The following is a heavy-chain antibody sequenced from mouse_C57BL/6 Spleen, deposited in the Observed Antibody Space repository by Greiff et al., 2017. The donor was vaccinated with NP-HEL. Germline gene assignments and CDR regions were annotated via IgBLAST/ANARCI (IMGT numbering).Heavy chain of an antibody. Sequence: QVQLQQPGAELVKPGASVKLSCKASGYTFTSYWMHWVKQRPGRGLEWIGWIDPNSGGTKYNEKFKSKATLTVDKPSSTAYMQLSSLSSEDAAVYYCARPSPSSEGYAMDYWGQGTSVTVSS. J-gene: IGHJ4*01. D-gene: IGHD1-1*01. CDR1: GYTFTSYW. V-gene: IGHV1-72*01. CDR2: IDPNSGGT. CDR3: ARPSPSSEGYAMDY.